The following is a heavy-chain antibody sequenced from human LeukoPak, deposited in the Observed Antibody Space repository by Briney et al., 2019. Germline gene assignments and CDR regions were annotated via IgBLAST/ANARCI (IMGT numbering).Heavy chain of an antibody. Sequence: PGASLRLSCAASGFTFSSYAMSWVRQAPGKGLEWVSAISGSGGSTYYADSVKGRFTISRDNSKNTLYLQMNSLRAEDTAVYYYAKAVGATWKALFDCWGQGTLVTVSS. V-gene: IGHV3-23*01. CDR1: GFTFSSYA. D-gene: IGHD1-26*01. J-gene: IGHJ4*02. CDR3: AKAVGATWKALFDC. CDR2: ISGSGGST.